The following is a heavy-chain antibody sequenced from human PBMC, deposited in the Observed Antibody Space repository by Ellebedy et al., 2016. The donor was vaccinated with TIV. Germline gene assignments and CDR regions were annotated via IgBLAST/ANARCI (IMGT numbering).Heavy chain of an antibody. CDR3: VRLWTRHSFDY. J-gene: IGHJ4*02. D-gene: IGHD3-10*01. Sequence: GESLKISCAASGFTFSNYWMKWVRQAPGKGLEWVANIRQDGSEKYYVDSVKGRFTISRDNAKNSLYLQMNSLRAEDTAVYYCVRLWTRHSFDYWGQGTLVTVSS. CDR1: GFTFSNYW. V-gene: IGHV3-7*01. CDR2: IRQDGSEK.